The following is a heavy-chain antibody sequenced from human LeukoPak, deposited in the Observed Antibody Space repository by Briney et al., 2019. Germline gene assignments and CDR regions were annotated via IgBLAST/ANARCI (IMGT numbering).Heavy chain of an antibody. CDR3: AKGEAAVAYRIKFDY. V-gene: IGHV3-23*01. CDR1: GFTFSSYA. D-gene: IGHD6-19*01. J-gene: IGHJ4*02. CDR2: ISGSGGST. Sequence: LPGGSLRLSRAASGFTFSSYAMSWVRQAPGKGLEWVSAISGSGGSTYYADSVKGRFTISRDNSKNTLYLQMNSLRAEDTAVYYCAKGEAAVAYRIKFDYWGQGTLVTVSS.